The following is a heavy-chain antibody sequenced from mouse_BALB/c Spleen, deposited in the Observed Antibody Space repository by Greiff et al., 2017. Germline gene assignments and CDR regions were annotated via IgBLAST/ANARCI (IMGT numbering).Heavy chain of an antibody. CDR1: GFTFSSYT. J-gene: IGHJ2*01. Sequence: EVMLVESGGGLVQPGGSLKLSCAASGFTFSSYTMSWVRQTPEKRLEWVAYISNGGGSTYYPDTVKGRFTISRDNAKNTLYLQMSSLKSEDTAMYYCARQDTTTCLDYWGQGTTLTVSS. CDR2: ISNGGGST. CDR3: ARQDTTTCLDY. D-gene: IGHD1-1*01. V-gene: IGHV5-12-2*01.